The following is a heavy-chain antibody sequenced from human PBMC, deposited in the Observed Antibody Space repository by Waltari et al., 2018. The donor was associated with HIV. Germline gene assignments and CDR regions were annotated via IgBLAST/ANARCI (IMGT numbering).Heavy chain of an antibody. V-gene: IGHV3-9*01. CDR2: FSLESDKI. J-gene: IGHJ6*02. CDR1: GFTFDKYA. Sequence: EVQLVESGGGLVQPGGSLRLSCAVSGFTFDKYAMHWVRQVPGEGRGWVSGFSLESDKIDYADSVKGRFTVSRDNAKNSLYLQMNSLRVEDTALYYCGKDLTPGGLDVWGQGTTVIVSS. CDR3: GKDLTPGGLDV.